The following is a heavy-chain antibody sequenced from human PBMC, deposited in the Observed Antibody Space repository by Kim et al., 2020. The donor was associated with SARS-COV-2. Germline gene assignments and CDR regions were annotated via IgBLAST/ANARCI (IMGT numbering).Heavy chain of an antibody. D-gene: IGHD1-26*01. CDR2: IGADGDT. J-gene: IGHJ6*02. CDR1: GFTFSSHD. CDR3: VRDLSGSNYYYGMDV. V-gene: IGHV3-13*01. Sequence: GGSLRLSCAASGFTFSSHDMHWVRQATGKGLEWVSGIGADGDTYYLGSVGGRFTISRENAKNSLYLQMNSLIVGDTAVYYCVRDLSGSNYYYGMDVWGQGTTVTVSS.